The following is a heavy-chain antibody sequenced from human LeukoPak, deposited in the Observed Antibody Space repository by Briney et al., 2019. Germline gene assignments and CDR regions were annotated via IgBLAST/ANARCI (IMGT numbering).Heavy chain of an antibody. J-gene: IGHJ6*03. CDR3: AREAVRGVTLYYYYYMDV. D-gene: IGHD3-10*01. CDR1: GYTFTSYD. Sequence: ASVKVSCKASGYTFTSYDINWVRQATGQGLEWMGWMNPNSGNTGYAQKFQGRVTTTRNTSISTAYMELSSLRSEDTAVYYCAREAVRGVTLYYYYYMDVWGKGTTVTVSS. CDR2: MNPNSGNT. V-gene: IGHV1-8*01.